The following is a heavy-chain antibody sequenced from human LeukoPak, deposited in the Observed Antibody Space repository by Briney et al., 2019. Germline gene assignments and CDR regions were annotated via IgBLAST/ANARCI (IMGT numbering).Heavy chain of an antibody. Sequence: SGGSLRLSCAASGFTFSDYYMSWIRQAPGKGLEWVSYISSSGSTIYYADSVKGRFTISRDNAKKLVYLQMNSLRAEDTAVYYCARDAYDDASESWGQGTLVTVSS. CDR3: ARDAYDDASES. D-gene: IGHD3-3*01. CDR2: ISSSGSTI. V-gene: IGHV3-11*04. J-gene: IGHJ5*02. CDR1: GFTFSDYY.